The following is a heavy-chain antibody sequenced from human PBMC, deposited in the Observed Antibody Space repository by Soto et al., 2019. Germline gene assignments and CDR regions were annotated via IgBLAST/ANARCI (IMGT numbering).Heavy chain of an antibody. Sequence: LRLSCAASGFTVSSNYMSWVRQAPGKGLEWVSVIYSGGSTYYADSVKGRFTISRDNSKNTLYLQMNSLRAEDTAVYYCAREASSGWSGGDDAFDIWGQGTMVPVSS. D-gene: IGHD6-19*01. CDR3: AREASSGWSGGDDAFDI. CDR1: GFTVSSNY. V-gene: IGHV3-53*01. CDR2: IYSGGST. J-gene: IGHJ3*02.